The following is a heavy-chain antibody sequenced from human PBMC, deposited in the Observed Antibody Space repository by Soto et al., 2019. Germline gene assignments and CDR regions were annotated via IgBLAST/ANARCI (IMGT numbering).Heavy chain of an antibody. J-gene: IGHJ6*02. Sequence: QVQLVQSGAEVKKPGASVKVSCKASGYTFTSYDINWVRQATGQGLEWMGWMNPNSGNTGYAQKFQGRVTMTRNTSISTAYMELSSMRCEDTAVYYCARERTGTTSMDAWGQGTTVTVSS. CDR1: GYTFTSYD. D-gene: IGHD1-1*01. CDR2: MNPNSGNT. V-gene: IGHV1-8*01. CDR3: ARERTGTTSMDA.